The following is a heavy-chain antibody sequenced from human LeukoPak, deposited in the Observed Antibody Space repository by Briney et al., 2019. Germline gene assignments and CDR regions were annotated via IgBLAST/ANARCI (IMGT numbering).Heavy chain of an antibody. CDR1: GGSFSGYY. CDR2: INHSGST. Sequence: SETLSLTCAVYGGSFSGYYWSWIRQPPGKGLEWIGEINHSGSTNYNPSLKSRATISVGTSKNQFSLKLSSVTAADTAVYYCARRSWYYYYYGMDVWGKGTTVTVSS. CDR3: ARRSWYYYYYGMDV. J-gene: IGHJ6*04. D-gene: IGHD6-13*01. V-gene: IGHV4-34*01.